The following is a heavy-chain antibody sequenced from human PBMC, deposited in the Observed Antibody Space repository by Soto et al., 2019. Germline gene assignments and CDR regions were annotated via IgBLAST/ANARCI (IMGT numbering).Heavy chain of an antibody. J-gene: IGHJ5*02. V-gene: IGHV6-1*01. D-gene: IGHD6-6*01. Sequence: SQTLSLTCAISGDSVSSNSAAWNWIRQSPSRGLEWLGRTYYRSKWYNDYAVSVKSRITINPDTSKNQFSLQLNSVPPEDTAVYYCARTEGGAARSQNWFDPWGQGTLVTVSS. CDR1: GDSVSSNSAA. CDR3: ARTEGGAARSQNWFDP. CDR2: TYYRSKWYN.